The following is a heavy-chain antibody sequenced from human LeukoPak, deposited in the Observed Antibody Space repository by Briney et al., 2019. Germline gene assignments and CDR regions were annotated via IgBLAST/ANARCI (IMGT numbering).Heavy chain of an antibody. J-gene: IGHJ3*02. CDR2: IIPMFGTG. D-gene: IGHD1-14*01. Sequence: VKVSCKASGDTFRNYAISWVRQAPGQGLEWVGGIIPMFGTGNYAQKYQGRVTITADESTNTAYMELSSLRFEDTAVYYCAAGSDVTPREAFDIWGQGTTVTVSS. CDR3: AAGSDVTPREAFDI. CDR1: GDTFRNYA. V-gene: IGHV1-69*13.